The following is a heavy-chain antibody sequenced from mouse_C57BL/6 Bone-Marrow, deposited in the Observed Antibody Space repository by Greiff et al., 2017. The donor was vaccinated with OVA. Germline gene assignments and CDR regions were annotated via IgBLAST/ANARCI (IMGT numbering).Heavy chain of an antibody. Sequence: VMLVESGPGLVAPSQSLSITCTVSGFSLTSYGVDWVRQPPGKGLEWLGVIWGGGSTNSNSAILSSMSIRQDNSNSQVILKMNSLQTDDTAMYYCAILYYCGSRYVGFADWGQGTLVTVSA. CDR3: AILYYCGSRYVGFAD. D-gene: IGHD1-1*01. CDR2: IWGGGST. J-gene: IGHJ3*01. CDR1: GFSLTSYG. V-gene: IGHV2-9*01.